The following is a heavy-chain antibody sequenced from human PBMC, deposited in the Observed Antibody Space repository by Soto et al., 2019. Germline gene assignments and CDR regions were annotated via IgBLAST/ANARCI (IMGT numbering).Heavy chain of an antibody. CDR3: AKVHAAAGTDY. V-gene: IGHV1-3*04. J-gene: IGHJ4*02. CDR1: GYIFTTYA. D-gene: IGHD6-13*01. Sequence: ASVKVSCKASGYIFTTYAIHWVRQAPGQRLECMGWVNTDNGNTRYSQKFQGRVTITRDTSASIVYMELSSLKSEDTAVYHCAKVHAAAGTDYWGQGTLVTVSS. CDR2: VNTDNGNT.